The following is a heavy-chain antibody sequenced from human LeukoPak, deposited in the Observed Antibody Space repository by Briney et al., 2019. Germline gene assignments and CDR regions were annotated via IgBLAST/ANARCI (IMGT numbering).Heavy chain of an antibody. CDR1: GFTFNDYY. V-gene: IGHV3-11*04. J-gene: IGHJ4*02. Sequence: GGSLRLSCAASGFTFNDYYMSWIRQAPGKGLERISYISGTGSTTNYADSVQGRFTISRDNANKSLYLEMDSLRAEDTAVYYCARDRYDYWTSYSSYYFDFWGQGTLVTVSS. CDR2: ISGTGSTT. D-gene: IGHD3/OR15-3a*01. CDR3: ARDRYDYWTSYSSYYFDF.